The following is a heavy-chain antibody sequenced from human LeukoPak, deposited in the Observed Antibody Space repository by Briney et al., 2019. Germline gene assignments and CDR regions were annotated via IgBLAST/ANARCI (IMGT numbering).Heavy chain of an antibody. CDR1: GGTFSSYA. D-gene: IGHD3-9*01. V-gene: IGHV1-69*13. J-gene: IGHJ4*02. CDR3: ASTGVLTGALY. CDR2: IIPIFGTA. Sequence: GASVKVSCKASGGTFSSYAISWVRQAPGQGLEWMGGIIPIFGTANYAQKFQGRVTITADESTSTAYMELSSLRSEDTAVYYCASTGVLTGALYWGQGTLVTVSS.